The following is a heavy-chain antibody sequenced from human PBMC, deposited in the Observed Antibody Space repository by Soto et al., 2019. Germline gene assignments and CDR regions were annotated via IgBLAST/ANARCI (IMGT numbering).Heavy chain of an antibody. D-gene: IGHD3-16*01. V-gene: IGHV3-53*01. CDR2: IHGGGST. CDR1: GFSVSNNH. J-gene: IGHJ4*02. Sequence: VQLVESGGGLIQPGGSLRLSCAASGFSVSNNHMTWVRQAAGKGLELVSFIHGGGSTSYADSVKGRFTISRDNSKNTLYLQMDSLRAEDTAKYYCAGRLTTAAGLDYWGQGTLVTVSS. CDR3: AGRLTTAAGLDY.